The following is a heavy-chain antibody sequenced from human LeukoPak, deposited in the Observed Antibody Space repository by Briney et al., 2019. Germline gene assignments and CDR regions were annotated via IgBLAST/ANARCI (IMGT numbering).Heavy chain of an antibody. CDR3: ASGLSSIAARRGYYYYGMDV. CDR2: IYYSGST. CDR1: GGSISSYY. V-gene: IGHV4-59*01. D-gene: IGHD6-6*01. J-gene: IGHJ6*02. Sequence: SETLSLTCTVSGGSISSYYWSWIRQPPGKGLEWIGYIYYSGSTNYNPSLKSRVTISVDTSKNQFSLKLSSVTAADTAVYYCASGLSSIAARRGYYYYGMDVWGQGTTVTVSS.